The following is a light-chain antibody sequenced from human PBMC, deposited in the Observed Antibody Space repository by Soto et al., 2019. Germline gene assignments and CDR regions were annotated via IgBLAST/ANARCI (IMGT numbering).Light chain of an antibody. V-gene: IGKV1-5*03. CDR1: QSISSW. J-gene: IGKJ1*01. CDR3: QQYART. Sequence: DIQMTQSPSTLSASVGDRVTITCRASQSISSWLAWYQQKPGKAPKLLIYKASSLESGVPSRFSGSGSGTEFTLTISSLQPYDFATYYCQQYARTFGQGTKVEIK. CDR2: KAS.